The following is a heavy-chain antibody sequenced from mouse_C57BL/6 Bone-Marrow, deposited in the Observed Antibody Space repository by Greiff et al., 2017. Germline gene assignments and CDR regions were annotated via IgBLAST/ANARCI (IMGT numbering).Heavy chain of an antibody. CDR2: ISSGSSTI. Sequence: EVKLMESGGGLVKPGGSLKLPCAAPGSTFSDYGMHWVRQAPEKGLAWVAYISSGSSTIYYADTVKGRFTISRDNANNTLFLQRTSLRSEDTAMYYCARPLLRGGYYYAMDYWGQGTSVTVSS. V-gene: IGHV5-17*01. D-gene: IGHD1-1*01. CDR1: GSTFSDYG. CDR3: ARPLLRGGYYYAMDY. J-gene: IGHJ4*01.